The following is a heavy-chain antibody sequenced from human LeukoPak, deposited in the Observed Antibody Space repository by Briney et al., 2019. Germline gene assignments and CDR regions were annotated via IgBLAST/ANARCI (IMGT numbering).Heavy chain of an antibody. J-gene: IGHJ4*02. D-gene: IGHD3-22*01. V-gene: IGHV1-69*13. Sequence: SVKVSCRASGGTFSSYAISWVRQAPGQGLEWMGGIIPIFGTANYAQKFQGRVTITADESTSTAYMELSSLRSEDTAVYYCARSWYYYDSSGSLDYWGQGTPVTVSS. CDR2: IIPIFGTA. CDR1: GGTFSSYA. CDR3: ARSWYYYDSSGSLDY.